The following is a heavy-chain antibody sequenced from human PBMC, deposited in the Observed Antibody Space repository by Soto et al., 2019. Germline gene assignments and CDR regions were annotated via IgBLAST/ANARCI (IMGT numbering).Heavy chain of an antibody. J-gene: IGHJ6*02. CDR2: IHDSGST. CDR3: ARVGKIVVVPAAPRTYYGMDV. V-gene: IGHV4-61*08. D-gene: IGHD2-2*01. Sequence: SETLSLTCTVFGGSVSIGDYLWSWIRQRPGKGLEWIGYIHDSGSTNYNPSLKSRVTISVDTSKNQFSLKLSSVTAADTAVYYCARVGKIVVVPAAPRTYYGMDVWGQGITVIVSS. CDR1: GGSVSIGDYL.